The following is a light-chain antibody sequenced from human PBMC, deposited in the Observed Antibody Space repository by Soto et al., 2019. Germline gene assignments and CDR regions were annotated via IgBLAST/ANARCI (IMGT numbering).Light chain of an antibody. J-gene: IGKJ1*01. CDR2: GSS. V-gene: IGKV3-20*01. Sequence: DIVMTQSPDSLAVSLGDRAALNCRGSQSVSSSYLAWYQQKPGQAPRIIIYGSSSRATGVPDRFSGGGSGKDFTITIRRMEHEDFAVYFCQKYVTAPRKFGKGTKVDIK. CDR1: QSVSSSY. CDR3: QKYVTAPRK.